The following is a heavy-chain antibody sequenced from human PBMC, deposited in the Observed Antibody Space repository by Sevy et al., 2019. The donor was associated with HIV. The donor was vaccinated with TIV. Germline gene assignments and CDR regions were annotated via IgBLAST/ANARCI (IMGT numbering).Heavy chain of an antibody. V-gene: IGHV4-30-2*01. D-gene: IGHD2-15*01. CDR2: IHHAGST. CDR1: GGSITSTDFS. Sequence: SETLSLTCAVSGGSITSTDFSCSWIRQAPGRGLELIGFIHHAGSTYYNPSFQSRVTISVDRPRNELSLKLSAVTAADTAVYYCARALRGGYLAFDIWGQGTMVTVSS. J-gene: IGHJ3*02. CDR3: ARALRGGYLAFDI.